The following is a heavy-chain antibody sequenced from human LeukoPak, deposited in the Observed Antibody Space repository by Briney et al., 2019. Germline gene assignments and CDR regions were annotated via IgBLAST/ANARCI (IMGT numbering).Heavy chain of an antibody. CDR2: ISGSGGTI. CDR1: GFTFSSYA. D-gene: IGHD5-18*01. Sequence: GGSLRLSCAASGFTFSSYAMSWVRQAPGKGLEWVSAISGSGGTIYYADSVKGRFTISRDNAKNSLYLQMNSLRAEDTALYYCARDRWGYSYGGDWGQGTLVTVSS. V-gene: IGHV3-23*01. CDR3: ARDRWGYSYGGD. J-gene: IGHJ4*02.